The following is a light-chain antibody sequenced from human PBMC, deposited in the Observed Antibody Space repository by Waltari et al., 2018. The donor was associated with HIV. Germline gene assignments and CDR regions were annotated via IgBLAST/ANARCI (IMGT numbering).Light chain of an antibody. V-gene: IGKV1-6*01. J-gene: IGKJ1*01. CDR1: PGMTTD. CDR2: AAS. Sequence: AIQMTPSPPSLSASVGAKFYITCRASPGMTTDLGWYQEKPGEAPKLLIYAASSLQTRVPSRFSGSGSGTDVTLTISNLQPEDFATYYCLQDCSDPRTFGQGTKVEIK. CDR3: LQDCSDPRT.